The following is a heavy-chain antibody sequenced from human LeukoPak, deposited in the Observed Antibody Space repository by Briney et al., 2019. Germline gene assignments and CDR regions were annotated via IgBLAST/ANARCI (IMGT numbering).Heavy chain of an antibody. Sequence: GGSLRLSCAASGFTFSSYSMNWVRQAPGKGLEWVSSISSSSSYIYYADSVKGRFTISRDNAKNSLYLQMNSLRAEDTAVYCCARDISSGDVDIVAIDAFDIWGQGTMVTVSS. CDR1: GFTFSSYS. CDR2: ISSSSSYI. D-gene: IGHD5-12*01. J-gene: IGHJ3*02. CDR3: ARDISSGDVDIVAIDAFDI. V-gene: IGHV3-21*01.